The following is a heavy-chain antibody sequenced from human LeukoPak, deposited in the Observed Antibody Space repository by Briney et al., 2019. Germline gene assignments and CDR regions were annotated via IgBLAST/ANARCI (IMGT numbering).Heavy chain of an antibody. CDR3: AKDDYDSSGYYYVGAFDI. Sequence: ASVKVSCKASGYTFTAYYMHWMRQAPGQRLEWMGWISAYNGNTNYAQKLQGRVTMTTDTSTSTAYMELRSLRSDDTAVYYCAKDDYDSSGYYYVGAFDIWGQGTMVTVSS. CDR2: ISAYNGNT. V-gene: IGHV1-18*04. CDR1: GYTFTAYY. D-gene: IGHD3-22*01. J-gene: IGHJ3*02.